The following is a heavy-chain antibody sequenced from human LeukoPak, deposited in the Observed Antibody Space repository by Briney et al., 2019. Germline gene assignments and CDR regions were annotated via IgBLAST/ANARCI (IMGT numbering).Heavy chain of an antibody. CDR3: VREMYSSNWGGLNYYYYMDV. CDR1: GDSVSSNSAA. V-gene: IGHV6-1*01. D-gene: IGHD6-13*01. J-gene: IGHJ6*03. CDR2: THYRSTSYN. Sequence: SQTLSLTCAVSGDSVSSNSAAWHWIRQSPSRGLEWLVRTHYRSTSYNDYALSVKGRITISPDTSKNQFSLHLNSVTPEDTAVYYCVREMYSSNWGGLNYYYYMDVWDKGTTVTVSS.